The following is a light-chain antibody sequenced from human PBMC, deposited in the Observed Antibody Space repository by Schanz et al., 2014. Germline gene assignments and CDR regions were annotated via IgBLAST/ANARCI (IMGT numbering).Light chain of an antibody. V-gene: IGKV4-1*01. CDR3: QQYYNSPVT. J-gene: IGKJ4*01. Sequence: DIVMTQSPDSLAVSLGERATINCKSSQSVLYSSNNKNYLAWYQQKPGQPPKLLIYWASTRESGVPDRFSGSGSGTDFTLTISSLQAEDVAVYYCQQYYNSPVTFGGGTKVELK. CDR1: QSVLYSSNNKNY. CDR2: WAS.